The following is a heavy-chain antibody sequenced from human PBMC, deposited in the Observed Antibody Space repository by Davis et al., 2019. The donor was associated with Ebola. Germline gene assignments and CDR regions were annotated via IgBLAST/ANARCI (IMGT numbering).Heavy chain of an antibody. Sequence: SETLSLTCAVSGGSISSSNWWSWVRQPPGKGLEWIGEIYHSGSTIYNPSLRSRVTMSVDTSKNQFSLKLSSVTAADTAVYYCAVNGYYAFDIWGQGTMVTVSS. CDR2: IYHSGST. CDR1: GGSISSSNW. J-gene: IGHJ3*02. CDR3: AVNGYYAFDI. D-gene: IGHD5-18*01. V-gene: IGHV4-4*02.